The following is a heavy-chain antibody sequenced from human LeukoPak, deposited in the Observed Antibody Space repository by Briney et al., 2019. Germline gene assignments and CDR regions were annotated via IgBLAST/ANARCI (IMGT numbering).Heavy chain of an antibody. CDR3: ARDTAGYYDFWSGTAFDY. CDR1: GFTFSSYW. Sequence: GGSLRLSCAASGFTFSSYWMHWVRQAPGKGLVWVSRINTDGSSTSYADSVKGRFTISRDNAKNTLYLQMNSLRAEDTAVYYCARDTAGYYDFWSGTAFDYWGQGTLVTVSS. CDR2: INTDGSST. V-gene: IGHV3-74*01. D-gene: IGHD3-3*01. J-gene: IGHJ4*02.